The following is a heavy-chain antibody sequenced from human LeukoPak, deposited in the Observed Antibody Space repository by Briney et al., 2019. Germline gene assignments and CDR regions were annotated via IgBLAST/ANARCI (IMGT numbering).Heavy chain of an antibody. CDR2: ITSNGDST. D-gene: IGHD3-16*01. V-gene: IGHV3-64D*09. Sequence: PGGSLTLSCSASGFTFSSYAMHWVRQAPGKGLEYVSTITSNGDSTYYADSLKGRFTISRDNSKNTVNLQMSSLRAEDTAVYYCARGGNYYVGDYWGQGTLVTVSS. CDR3: ARGGNYYVGDY. CDR1: GFTFSSYA. J-gene: IGHJ4*02.